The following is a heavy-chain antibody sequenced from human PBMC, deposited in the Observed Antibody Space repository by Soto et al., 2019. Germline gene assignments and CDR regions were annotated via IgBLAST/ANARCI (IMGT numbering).Heavy chain of an antibody. CDR3: ARESRGGDCHLPICGYYYYMDV. D-gene: IGHD2-21*01. CDR2: IYYSRST. J-gene: IGHJ6*03. CDR1: GGSISSGDYY. V-gene: IGHV4-30-4*01. Sequence: QVQLQESGPGLVKPSQTLSLTCTVSGGSISSGDYYWSWIRQPPGKGLEWIGYIYYSRSTYYNPSLKSRVTISVDTSKNQFSLKLSSVTAADTAVYSCARESRGGDCHLPICGYYYYMDVWGKGTTVTVSS.